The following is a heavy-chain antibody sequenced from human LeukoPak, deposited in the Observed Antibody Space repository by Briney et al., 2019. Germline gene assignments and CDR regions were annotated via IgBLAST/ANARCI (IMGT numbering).Heavy chain of an antibody. CDR2: VDQSGST. CDR3: ASVGASHYGDWFFDY. Sequence: PSETLTLTCTVSDSSIRSNYLWGWLRQTPGKGLGWIGNVDQSGSTYYKPSLQSRATQSLDTSMKQFSLKLTPVAAADTAVYYCASVGASHYGDWFFDYWGQGTLVTVSS. CDR1: DSSIRSNYL. V-gene: IGHV4-38-2*02. J-gene: IGHJ4*02. D-gene: IGHD4-17*01.